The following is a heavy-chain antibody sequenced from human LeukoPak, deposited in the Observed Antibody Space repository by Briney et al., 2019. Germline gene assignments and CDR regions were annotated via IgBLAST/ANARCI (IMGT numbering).Heavy chain of an antibody. D-gene: IGHD6-13*01. CDR1: GFTVSNNH. V-gene: IGHV3-66*01. CDR2: IYSGGST. Sequence: QPGGSLRLSCVVSGFTVSNNHMSWVRQAPGKGLEWVSVIYSGGSTYYADSVKGRFTISRDNSKNTLYLQMNSLRAEDTAVYYCARDLGIAAAGKGFDYWGQGTLVTVSS. J-gene: IGHJ4*02. CDR3: ARDLGIAAAGKGFDY.